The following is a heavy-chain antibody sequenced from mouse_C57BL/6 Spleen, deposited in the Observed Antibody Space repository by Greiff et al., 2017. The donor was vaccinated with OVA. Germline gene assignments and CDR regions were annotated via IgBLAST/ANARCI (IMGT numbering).Heavy chain of an antibody. CDR3: SRYSSVDYFDY. D-gene: IGHD1-1*01. CDR1: GFTFTSYS. Sequence: EVQLVESGAGLVKPGASLKLSCAASGFTFTSYSMHWVRQTPEQSLEWVGTISHGDGYTYYPDNVKGRSTITGDNAKNNMYLQMSHLKSEDTDMYDCSRYSSVDYFDYWGQGTTLTVSS. CDR2: ISHGDGYT. J-gene: IGHJ2*01. V-gene: IGHV5-4*01.